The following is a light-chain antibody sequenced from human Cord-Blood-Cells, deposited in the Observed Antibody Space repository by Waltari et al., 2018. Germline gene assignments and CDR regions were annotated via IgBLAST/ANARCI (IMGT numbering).Light chain of an antibody. J-gene: IGLJ2*01. Sequence: QSALTQPASVSGSPGQSITISCTGTSSDVGSSNLVSCYQQHPGKAPKLMIYEGSKRPSGVSNRFSGSKSGNTASLTISGLQAEDEADYYCCSYAGSSTVVFGGGTKLTVL. V-gene: IGLV2-23*01. CDR3: CSYAGSSTVV. CDR2: EGS. CDR1: SSDVGSSNL.